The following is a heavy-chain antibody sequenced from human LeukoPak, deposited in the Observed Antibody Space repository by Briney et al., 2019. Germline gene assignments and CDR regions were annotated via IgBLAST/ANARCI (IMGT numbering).Heavy chain of an antibody. CDR1: GFTFSNAW. J-gene: IGHJ4*02. CDR2: IKQDGREK. CDR3: ARDPSITMIVVVPYYFDY. Sequence: AGTLRLSCAASGFTFSNAWMSWVRQAPGKGLEWVAKIKQDGREKYYVDSVKGRFTISRDNAKNPLYLQMNSLRAEDTAVYYCARDPSITMIVVVPYYFDYWGQGTLVTVSS. D-gene: IGHD3-22*01. V-gene: IGHV3-7*01.